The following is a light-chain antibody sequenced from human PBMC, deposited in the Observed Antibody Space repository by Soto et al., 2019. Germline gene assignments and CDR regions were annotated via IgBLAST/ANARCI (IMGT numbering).Light chain of an antibody. V-gene: IGKV1-39*01. CDR2: AAS. CDR1: QSISNS. J-gene: IGKJ2*01. Sequence: DIKMTQSPSSLSASVGDRVTITCRASQSISNSLHWYQQKPGKAPNLLISAASNLQSGVPSRFRGSGSRTDSTLTISSLQPEDFATYYCQQSYSINSFAFGQGTKLEIK. CDR3: QQSYSINSFA.